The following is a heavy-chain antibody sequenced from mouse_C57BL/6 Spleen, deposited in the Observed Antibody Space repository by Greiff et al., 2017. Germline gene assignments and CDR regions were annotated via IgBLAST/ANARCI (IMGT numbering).Heavy chain of an antibody. J-gene: IGHJ1*03. CDR2: IRSTSNNYAT. Sequence: EVQLVESGGGLVQPKGSLKLSCAASGFSFNTYSMNWVRPAPGKGLEWVARIRSTSNNYATYYPVSLKDRFTISRDNSESMLYLQMNNLKTEDTAMYYCVRHRYGYYVGYFDVWGTGTTVTVSS. CDR1: GFSFNTYS. D-gene: IGHD2-3*01. V-gene: IGHV10-1*01. CDR3: VRHRYGYYVGYFDV.